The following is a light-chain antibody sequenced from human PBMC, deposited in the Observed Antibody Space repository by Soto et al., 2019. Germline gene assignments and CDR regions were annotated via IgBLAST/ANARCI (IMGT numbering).Light chain of an antibody. CDR3: SSHTSSNTQV. J-gene: IGLJ3*02. CDR2: EVS. Sequence: QSALTQPASVSGSPGQSITISCTGTSSDIGRFNYVSWYQQHPGKVPKLMIYEVSNRPSAVSNRSSGSKSGNTASLTISGLQAEEEADYYCSSHTSSNTQVFGGGTQLTVL. V-gene: IGLV2-14*01. CDR1: SSDIGRFNY.